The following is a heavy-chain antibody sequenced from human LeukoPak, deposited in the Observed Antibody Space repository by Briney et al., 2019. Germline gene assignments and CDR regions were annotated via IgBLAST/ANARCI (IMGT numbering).Heavy chain of an antibody. D-gene: IGHD3-10*01. V-gene: IGHV1-2*06. CDR3: ARELITMVRGVTPFDY. CDR1: GYTFTGYY. CDR2: INPNSGGT. Sequence: ASVKVSCKASGYTFTGYYMHWVRQAPGQGLEWMGRINPNSGGTNYAQKFRGRVTMTRDTSISTAYMELSRLRSDDTAVYYCARELITMVRGVTPFDYWGQGTLVTVSS. J-gene: IGHJ4*02.